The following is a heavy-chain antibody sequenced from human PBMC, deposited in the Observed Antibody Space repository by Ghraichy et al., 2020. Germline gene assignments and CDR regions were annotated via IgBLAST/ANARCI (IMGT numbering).Heavy chain of an antibody. CDR1: GGSISSSSYY. D-gene: IGHD6-13*01. CDR3: ARQGVAANTY. J-gene: IGHJ4*02. V-gene: IGHV4-39*01. CDR2: IYYSGSS. Sequence: SETLSLTCTVSGGSISSSSYYWGWIRQPPGKGLQWIGSIYYSGSSYYNPSLKSRVTISVDTSKNQFSLKLNSVTAADTAVYYCARQGVAANTYWGQGTLVTVSS.